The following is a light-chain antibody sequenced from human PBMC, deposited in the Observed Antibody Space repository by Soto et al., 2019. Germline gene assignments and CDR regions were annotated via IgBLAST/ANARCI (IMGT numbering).Light chain of an antibody. CDR2: DVS. CDR3: SSYTSSSTPRYV. Sequence: QSGRARLASGSGSCGRSSTSSGTGTSIDAGGYNYVSWYQQHPGKAPTLMIYDVSNRPSGVSNRFSGSKSGNTASLTISGLQAEDEADYYCSSYTSSSTPRYVFGTGT. J-gene: IGLJ1*01. CDR1: SIDAGGYNY. V-gene: IGLV2-14*01.